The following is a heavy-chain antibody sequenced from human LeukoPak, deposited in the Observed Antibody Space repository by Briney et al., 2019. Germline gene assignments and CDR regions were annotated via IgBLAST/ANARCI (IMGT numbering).Heavy chain of an antibody. CDR1: GFTVSSNY. CDR2: IYSGGST. Sequence: GGSLRLSCAASGFTVSSNYMSWVRQAPGKGLEWVSVIYSGGSTYYADSVKGRFTISRDNSKNTLDLQMNSLRAEDTAVYYCAKDLRVAVGRGYFEYWGQGTLVTVSS. V-gene: IGHV3-53*01. CDR3: AKDLRVAVGRGYFEY. D-gene: IGHD6-19*01. J-gene: IGHJ4*02.